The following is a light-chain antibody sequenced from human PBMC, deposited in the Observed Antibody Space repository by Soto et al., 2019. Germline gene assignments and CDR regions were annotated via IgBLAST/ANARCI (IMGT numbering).Light chain of an antibody. V-gene: IGKV3-20*01. CDR3: LRYGYSPPAYT. CDR1: QSVSSRN. CDR2: GAS. Sequence: EIVLTQSPGTVSLSPEERATLSCRASQSVSSRNLAWYRQKPGQAPRLLILGASNRATGIPDRFSGSGSGTDFTLTISRLEPEDCAVYSCLRYGYSPPAYTFGQGTQLEI. J-gene: IGKJ2*01.